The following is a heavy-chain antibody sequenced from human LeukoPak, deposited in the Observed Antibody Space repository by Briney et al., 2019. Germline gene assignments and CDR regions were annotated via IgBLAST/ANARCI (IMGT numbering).Heavy chain of an antibody. CDR1: GYTLTELS. J-gene: IGHJ4*02. CDR3: ARGGAYYYDSSGTNLDY. V-gene: IGHV1-24*01. D-gene: IGHD3-22*01. Sequence: ASVKVSCKVSGYTLTELSMHWVRQAPGKGLEWMGGFDPEDGETIYAQKFQGRVTMTRNTSISTAYMELSSLRSEDTAVYYCARGGAYYYDSSGTNLDYWGQGTLVTVSS. CDR2: FDPEDGET.